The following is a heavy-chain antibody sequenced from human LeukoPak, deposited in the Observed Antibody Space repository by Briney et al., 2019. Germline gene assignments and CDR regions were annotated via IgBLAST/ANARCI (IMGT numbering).Heavy chain of an antibody. D-gene: IGHD2-2*03. CDR2: IRYDGSNK. CDR3: ASLDIVVVPAAGHWFDP. CDR1: GFTFSSYG. V-gene: IGHV3-30*02. Sequence: GGSLRLSCAASGFTFSSYGMHWVRQAPGKGLEWVAFIRYDGSNKYYADSVKGRFTISRDNSKNTLYLQMNSLRAEDTAVYYCASLDIVVVPAAGHWFDPWGQGTLVTVSS. J-gene: IGHJ5*02.